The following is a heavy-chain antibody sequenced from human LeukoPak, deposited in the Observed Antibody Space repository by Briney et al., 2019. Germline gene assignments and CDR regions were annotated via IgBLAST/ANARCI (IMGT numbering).Heavy chain of an antibody. D-gene: IGHD5-18*01. V-gene: IGHV3-30*18. CDR1: GFTFSSYG. Sequence: PGGSLRLSCAASGFTFSSYGMHWVRQAPGKGLEWVAVRSYDGSNKYYADSVKGRFTISRDNSKNTLYLQMNSLRAEDTAVYYCAKDLFGYSYGYDAFDIWGQGTMVTVSS. CDR3: AKDLFGYSYGYDAFDI. J-gene: IGHJ3*02. CDR2: RSYDGSNK.